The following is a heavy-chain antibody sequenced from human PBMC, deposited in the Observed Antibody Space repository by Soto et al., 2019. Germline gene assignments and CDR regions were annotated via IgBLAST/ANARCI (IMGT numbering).Heavy chain of an antibody. V-gene: IGHV4-39*01. CDR3: ARRGLIAGWFDP. Sequence: SETLSLTCTVSCGSISSSSYYWGWIRQPPGKGLEWIGSIYYSGSTYYNPSLKSRVTISVDTSKNQFSLKLSSVTAADTAVYYCARRGLIAGWFDPWGQGTLVTVSS. CDR2: IYYSGST. CDR1: CGSISSSSYY. D-gene: IGHD2-8*01. J-gene: IGHJ5*02.